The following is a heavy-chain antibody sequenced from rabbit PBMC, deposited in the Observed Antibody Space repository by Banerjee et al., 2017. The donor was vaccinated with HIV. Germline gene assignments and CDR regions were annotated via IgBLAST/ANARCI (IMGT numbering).Heavy chain of an antibody. Sequence: ESGGDLVKPGASLTLTCTASEFSFSSSYYMCWVRQAPGKGLEWIGCIYAGHSGFTYYASWAKGRFTISKTSSTTVTLQMTSLTAADTATYFCARRPTMTLVINLWGPGTLVTVS. J-gene: IGHJ4*01. CDR1: EFSFSSSYY. CDR3: ARRPTMTLVINL. D-gene: IGHD2-1*01. CDR2: IYAGHSGFT. V-gene: IGHV1S40*01.